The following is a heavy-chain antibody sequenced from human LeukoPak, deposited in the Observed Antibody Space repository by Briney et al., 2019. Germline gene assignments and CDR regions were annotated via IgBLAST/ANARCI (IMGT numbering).Heavy chain of an antibody. CDR3: ARGGGSSWSGRVVDY. J-gene: IGHJ4*02. V-gene: IGHV3-23*01. CDR2: ISGSGGGT. CDR1: GFTFSSYA. D-gene: IGHD6-13*01. Sequence: GGSLRLSCAASGFTFSSYAMSWVRQAPGKGLEWVSAISGSGGGTYYADSVKGRFTISRDNSKNTLYLQMNDLRAEDTAVYYCARGGGSSWSGRVVDYWGQGTLVTVSS.